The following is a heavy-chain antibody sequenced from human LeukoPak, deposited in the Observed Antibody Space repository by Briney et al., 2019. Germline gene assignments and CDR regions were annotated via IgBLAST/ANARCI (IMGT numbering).Heavy chain of an antibody. J-gene: IGHJ6*03. CDR1: GGSISGYH. CDR2: IYYSGSS. Sequence: SETLSLTCNVSGGSISGYHWSWIRQPPGKGLEWLGYIYYSGSSNYNPSLKSRVTMSADTSKNQFSLKLSSVTAADTAVYYCARVPRSYYYYYYMDVWGKGTTVTVS. CDR3: ARVPRSYYYYYYMDV. V-gene: IGHV4-59*01.